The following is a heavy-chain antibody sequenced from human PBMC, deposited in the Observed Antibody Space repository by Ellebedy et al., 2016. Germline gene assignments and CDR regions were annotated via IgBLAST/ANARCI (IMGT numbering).Heavy chain of an antibody. CDR3: ARIQETYYYGSGSYPFDY. D-gene: IGHD3-10*01. CDR1: GFTFSSYG. Sequence: GGSLRLXXAASGFTFSSYGMHWVRQAPGKGLEWVSSISSSSSYIYYADSVKGRFTISRDNAKNSLYLQMNSLRAEDTAVYYCARIQETYYYGSGSYPFDYWGQGILVTVSS. CDR2: ISSSSSYI. J-gene: IGHJ4*02. V-gene: IGHV3-21*01.